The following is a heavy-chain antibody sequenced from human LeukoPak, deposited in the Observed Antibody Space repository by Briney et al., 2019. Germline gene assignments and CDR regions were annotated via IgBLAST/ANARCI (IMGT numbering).Heavy chain of an antibody. CDR3: AMKTGSYYNDRINYGMDV. CDR1: GGTFSSYA. Sequence: SVKVSCKASGGTFSSYAISWVRQAPGQGLEWMGRIIPILGIANYAQKFQGRVTITADKSTSTAYMELSSLRSEDTAVYYCAMKTGSYYNDRINYGMDVWGQGTTVTVSS. D-gene: IGHD3-10*01. J-gene: IGHJ6*02. V-gene: IGHV1-69*04. CDR2: IIPILGIA.